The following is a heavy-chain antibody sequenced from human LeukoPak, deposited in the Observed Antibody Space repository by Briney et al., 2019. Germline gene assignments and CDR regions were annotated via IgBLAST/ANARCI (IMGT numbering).Heavy chain of an antibody. D-gene: IGHD2-2*01. J-gene: IGHJ6*03. CDR2: INPNSGGT. Sequence: ASVKVSCKASGYTFTGYYMHWVRQAPGQGLEWMGWINPNSGGTNYVQKFQGRVTMTRDTSISTAYMELSRLRSDDTAVYYCARSLRHCTSAGCSLYYYMDVWGKGTTVTVSS. V-gene: IGHV1-2*02. CDR1: GYTFTGYY. CDR3: ARSLRHCTSAGCSLYYYMDV.